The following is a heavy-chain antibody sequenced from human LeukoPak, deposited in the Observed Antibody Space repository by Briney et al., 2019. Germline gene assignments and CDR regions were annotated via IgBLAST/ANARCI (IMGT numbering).Heavy chain of an antibody. CDR2: IYYSGST. CDR3: ARHAGGISSTGTRPFDY. CDR1: GASFSSSTYY. D-gene: IGHD6-13*01. V-gene: IGHV4-39*01. Sequence: SETLSLTCTVSGASFSSSTYYWGWIRQPPGKGLEWIGSIYYSGSTYYNPSLKSRVTMSVDTSKNQFSLKLSSVTAADTAVYYCARHAGGISSTGTRPFDYWGQGTLVTVSS. J-gene: IGHJ4*02.